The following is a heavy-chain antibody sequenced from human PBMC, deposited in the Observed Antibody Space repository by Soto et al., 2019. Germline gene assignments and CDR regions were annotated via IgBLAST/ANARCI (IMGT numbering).Heavy chain of an antibody. CDR3: VSQRTTVPTQAYFDY. CDR2: VYYRGRS. V-gene: IGHV4-39*01. CDR1: GGSVTNSSYY. Sequence: LSLTCTVSGGSVTNSSYYWGWIRQSPGKGLEWIGSVYYRGRSYSKSSAKSRVTISVDTSKNRFSLSLNSVTASDTAVYFCVSQRTTVPTQAYFDYWGPGALVTVSS. D-gene: IGHD4-17*01. J-gene: IGHJ4*02.